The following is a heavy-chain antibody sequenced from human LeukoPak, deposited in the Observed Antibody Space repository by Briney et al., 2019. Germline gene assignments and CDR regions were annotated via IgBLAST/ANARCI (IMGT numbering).Heavy chain of an antibody. D-gene: IGHD5-18*01. V-gene: IGHV3-11*01. CDR1: GFTFSDYY. CDR3: AREGSYGYFDF. J-gene: IGHJ4*02. CDR2: IDSSGGTI. Sequence: GGSLRLSCAASGFTFSDYYWSGIRQAPGKGLEWISYIDSSGGTIYYADSVKGRFTISRDNAKNSLSLQMNSLRAEDTAVYYCAREGSYGYFDFWGQGTLVTVSS.